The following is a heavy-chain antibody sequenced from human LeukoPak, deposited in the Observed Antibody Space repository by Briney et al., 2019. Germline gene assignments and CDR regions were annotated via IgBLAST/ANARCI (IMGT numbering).Heavy chain of an antibody. V-gene: IGHV3-23*01. J-gene: IGHJ5*02. CDR3: AKGGSSSWYNWFDP. D-gene: IGHD6-13*01. CDR1: GFTFSSYA. CDR2: ISGSGGST. Sequence: GGSLRLSCAASGFTFSSYAMSWVRQAPGKGLEWVSAISGSGGSTYYADSVKGRFAISRDNSKNTLYLQMNSLRAEDTAVYYCAKGGSSSWYNWFDPWGQGTLVTVSS.